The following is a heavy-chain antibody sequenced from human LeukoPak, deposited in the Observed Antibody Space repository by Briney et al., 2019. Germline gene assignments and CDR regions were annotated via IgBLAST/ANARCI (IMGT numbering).Heavy chain of an antibody. CDR2: IKQDGSEK. CDR3: AKDADQWDYLAVGGFDY. J-gene: IGHJ4*02. V-gene: IGHV3-7*01. CDR1: GFTFSSYW. D-gene: IGHD1-26*01. Sequence: PGGSLRLSCAASGFTFSSYWMSWVRQAPGKGLEWVANIKQDGSEKYYVDSVTGRFTISRDNAKNSLYLQMNSLRAEDTAVYYCAKDADQWDYLAVGGFDYWGQGTLVTVSS.